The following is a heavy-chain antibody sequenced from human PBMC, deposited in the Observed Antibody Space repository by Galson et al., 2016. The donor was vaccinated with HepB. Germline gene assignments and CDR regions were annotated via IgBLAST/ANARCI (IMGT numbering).Heavy chain of an antibody. CDR1: GFTVSSYY. CDR2: IFYGGTT. V-gene: IGHV3-53*01. Sequence: SLRLSCAASGFTVSSYYMSWVRQAPGKGLEWVSVIFYGGTTYYADSVEGRFTISRDDSMNTLYLQMNSLTAEDTAVYCCARNRGTWDGSGELIDIWGQGTMVTVSS. D-gene: IGHD3-10*01. CDR3: ARNRGTWDGSGELIDI. J-gene: IGHJ3*02.